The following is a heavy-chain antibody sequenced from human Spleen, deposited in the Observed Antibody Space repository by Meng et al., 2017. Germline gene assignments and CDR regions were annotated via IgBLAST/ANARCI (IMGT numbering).Heavy chain of an antibody. Sequence: GESLKISCAASGFTFSNYALHWVRQAPGKGLEWVATILDDESKTFYVDSVKDRFTISRDNSKSTLYLEMNSLRVEDTAVYYCAREGGDSGSPDYWGQGTLVTVSS. CDR1: GFTFSNYA. V-gene: IGHV3-30*01. D-gene: IGHD1-26*01. CDR2: ILDDESKT. J-gene: IGHJ4*02. CDR3: AREGGDSGSPDY.